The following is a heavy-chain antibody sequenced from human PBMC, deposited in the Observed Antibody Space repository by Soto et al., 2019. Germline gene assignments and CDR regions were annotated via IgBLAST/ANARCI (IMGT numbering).Heavy chain of an antibody. Sequence: SETLSLTCTVSGGSVSSGEYYWTWIPQRPGKGLKWIGYIYYSECPYCSPSLTIRLSIALVTSKIQFSLGLSSVTAADTARYCCGRARRRAVYAFEIWGQGTMVTVSS. J-gene: IGHJ3*02. D-gene: IGHD1-20*01. CDR1: GGSVSSGEYY. V-gene: IGHV4-31*03. CDR2: IYYSECP. CDR3: GRARRRAVYAFEI.